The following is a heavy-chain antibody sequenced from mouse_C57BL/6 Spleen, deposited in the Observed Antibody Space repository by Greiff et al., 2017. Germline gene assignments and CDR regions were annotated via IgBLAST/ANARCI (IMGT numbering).Heavy chain of an antibody. CDR3: ARGGYSNHKGNWYFDV. CDR2: INPNNGGT. CDR1: GYTFTDYN. J-gene: IGHJ1*03. D-gene: IGHD2-5*01. Sequence: VQLKESGPELVKPGASVKMSCKASGYTFTDYNMHWVKQSHGKSLEWIGYINPNNGGTSYNQKFKGKATLTVNKSSSTAYMELRSLTSEDSAVYYCARGGYSNHKGNWYFDVWGTGTTVTVSS. V-gene: IGHV1-22*01.